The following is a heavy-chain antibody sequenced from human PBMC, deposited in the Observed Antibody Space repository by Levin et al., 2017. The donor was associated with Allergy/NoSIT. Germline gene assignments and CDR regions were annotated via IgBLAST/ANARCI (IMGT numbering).Heavy chain of an antibody. Sequence: GESPKISCKASGYTFTGHYLHWVRQAPGQGLEWMGRIHPNSGVTDYAQRFQGRVTMTRDTSITTAYMELSRLRSDDTAFYYCARDRDRWGQGTLVTVSS. J-gene: IGHJ4*02. V-gene: IGHV1-2*06. CDR3: ARDRDR. CDR2: IHPNSGVT. D-gene: IGHD5-24*01. CDR1: GYTFTGHY.